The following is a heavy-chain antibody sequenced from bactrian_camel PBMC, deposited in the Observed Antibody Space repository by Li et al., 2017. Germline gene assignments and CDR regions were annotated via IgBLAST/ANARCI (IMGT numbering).Heavy chain of an antibody. CDR1: GSIYGDAC. V-gene: IGHV3S53*01. CDR3: AATGMQWDTWTAIQALDKDSYIY. CDR2: IDSDGIA. D-gene: IGHD3*01. J-gene: IGHJ4*01. Sequence: VQLVESGGGTVQAGGSLRLSCGASGSIYGDACVGWLRQAPGKEREGVAAIDSDGIASYADSVKGRFTVSYDSAKHTVYLQMDNLKPEDTAMYYCAATGMQWDTWTAIQALDKDSYIYWGEGTQVTFS.